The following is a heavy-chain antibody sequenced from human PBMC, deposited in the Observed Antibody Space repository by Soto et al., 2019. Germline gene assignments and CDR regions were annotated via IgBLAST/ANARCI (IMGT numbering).Heavy chain of an antibody. CDR3: ARGVGSSPPRY. Sequence: PSEALSLTWTISGGSIRVYSWSWVRQPPGHELEWIGYIYASGSPYYNPSLRSRVTISADTSKNQISLKLTSPTAADTAVYYCARGVGSSPPRYWGRGTLVTVSS. J-gene: IGHJ4*02. V-gene: IGHV4-59*01. D-gene: IGHD1-26*01. CDR2: IYASGSP. CDR1: GGSIRVYS.